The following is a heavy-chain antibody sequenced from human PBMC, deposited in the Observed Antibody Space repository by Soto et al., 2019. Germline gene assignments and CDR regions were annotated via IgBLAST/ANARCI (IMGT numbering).Heavy chain of an antibody. Sequence: QVQLLQSGTEVKRPGSSVKVSCRASGVSFNSYGFAWVRQAPGRGLEWVGKINPASQLRNYQQSLQGRVTITADTSTRTAYMELSGLTSEDTAVYYCARMKLASLDHWGQATLVTVSS. CDR2: INPASQLR. CDR1: GVSFNSYG. CDR3: ARMKLASLDH. J-gene: IGHJ4*02. V-gene: IGHV1-69*09.